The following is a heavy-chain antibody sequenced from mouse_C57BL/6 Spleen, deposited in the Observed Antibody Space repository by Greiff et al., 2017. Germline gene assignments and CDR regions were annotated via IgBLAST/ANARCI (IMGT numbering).Heavy chain of an antibody. Sequence: EVQLVESGGGLVQPGGSMKLSCVASGFTFSNYWMNWVRQSPGKGLEWVAQIRLKSDNNATHYAESVKGRFTISRDDSKSSVYLQMNNVRAEDTGIYYCTGGSKNYAMDYWGQGTSVTVSS. J-gene: IGHJ4*01. D-gene: IGHD2-5*01. CDR1: GFTFSNYW. V-gene: IGHV6-3*01. CDR3: TGGSKNYAMDY. CDR2: IRLKSDNNAT.